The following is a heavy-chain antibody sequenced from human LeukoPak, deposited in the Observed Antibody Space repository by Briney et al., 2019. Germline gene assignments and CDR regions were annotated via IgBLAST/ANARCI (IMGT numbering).Heavy chain of an antibody. D-gene: IGHD2-15*01. CDR2: IYNGGST. CDR3: ARGYCSGGSCYVYYYYGMDV. Sequence: GGSLRLSCAASGFTISSNYMSWVRQAPGKGLEWVSLIYNGGSTYYADSVKGRFTISRDNSKNTLYLQMNSLRVEDTAVYYCARGYCSGGSCYVYYYYGMDVWGQGTTVTVSS. V-gene: IGHV3-66*01. J-gene: IGHJ6*02. CDR1: GFTISSNY.